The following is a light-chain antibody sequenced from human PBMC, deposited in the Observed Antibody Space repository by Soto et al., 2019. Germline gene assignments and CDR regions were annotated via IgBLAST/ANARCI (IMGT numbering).Light chain of an antibody. V-gene: IGKV3-15*01. CDR3: EQYNNCPPLT. CDR2: GAS. CDR1: QGVRSN. Sequence: EVVMTQSPATLSVSPGERVTLSCRSSQGVRSNVDWYFPQPGQAPRLLVYGASTRPTGIPARFSGSGSGTEFTLTISSLQAEDFVVYYCEQYNNCPPLTFGGGTKVEIK. J-gene: IGKJ4*01.